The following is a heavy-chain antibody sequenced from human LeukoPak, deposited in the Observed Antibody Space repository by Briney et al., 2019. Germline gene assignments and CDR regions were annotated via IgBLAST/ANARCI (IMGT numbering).Heavy chain of an antibody. CDR2: ISGSGSDT. CDR1: GFTFSSYA. Sequence: GGSLRLSCAASGFTFSSYAMSWVRQAPGKGLGWVSAISGSGSDTEYADSVKGRFTISRDNSKTTLYLQMSSLRVEDTAVYYCAKCCATCYANAFDIWGQGTMVTVSS. J-gene: IGHJ3*02. D-gene: IGHD2-2*01. V-gene: IGHV3-23*01. CDR3: AKCCATCYANAFDI.